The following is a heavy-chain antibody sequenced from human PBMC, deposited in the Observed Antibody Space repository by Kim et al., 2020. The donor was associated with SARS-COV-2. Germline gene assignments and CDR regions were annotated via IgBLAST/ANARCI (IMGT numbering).Heavy chain of an antibody. CDR3: ARDMSGYTGYGPGFDY. Sequence: PCLKSRVALSDDTYKNQLSLRLSSVTAADTAVYYCARDMSGYTGYGPGFDYWGQGILVTVSS. J-gene: IGHJ4*02. V-gene: IGHV4-59*01. D-gene: IGHD5-12*01.